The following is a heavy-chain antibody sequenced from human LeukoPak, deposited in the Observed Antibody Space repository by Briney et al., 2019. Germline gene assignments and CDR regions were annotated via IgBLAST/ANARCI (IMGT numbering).Heavy chain of an antibody. D-gene: IGHD2-2*01. CDR3: AKDARDIVVVPDAILDY. CDR1: GFTFSSYA. V-gene: IGHV3-23*01. Sequence: GGSLRLSCAASGFTFSSYAMSWVRQAPGKGLEWVAAISGSGGSTYYADSVKGRFTISRDNSKNTLFLQMNSLRAEDTAVYYCAKDARDIVVVPDAILDYWGQGTLVTVSS. CDR2: ISGSGGST. J-gene: IGHJ4*02.